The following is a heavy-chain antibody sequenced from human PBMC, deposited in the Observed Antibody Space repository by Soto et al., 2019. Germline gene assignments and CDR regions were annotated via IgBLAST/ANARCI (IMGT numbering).Heavy chain of an antibody. V-gene: IGHV3-53*01. Sequence: GGSLRLSCAASGLTVSSSYMGWVRQAPGKGLEWVSVMYVGGDTYHADSVKGRFTTSRDNSRNTLFLQMNNLRAEDTAVYYCARGIGMSWSFDYWGQGTLVTVSS. J-gene: IGHJ4*02. CDR2: MYVGGDT. CDR1: GLTVSSSY. CDR3: ARGIGMSWSFDY. D-gene: IGHD1-26*01.